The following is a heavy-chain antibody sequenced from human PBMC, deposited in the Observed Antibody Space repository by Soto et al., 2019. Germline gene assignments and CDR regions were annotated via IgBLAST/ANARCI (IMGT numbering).Heavy chain of an antibody. J-gene: IGHJ3*01. D-gene: IGHD3-10*01. CDR2: IYSSGST. Sequence: QLHLQESGSGLVRPSQTLSLTCPVSGGSVGSGDFSWSWIRQPLGKGLEWVGCIYSSGSTHYSPSLRGRVPVSIDRSKNQISLMLTSVTAADTAVYYCARDSYERIGGGVNDTFDVWGQGTVVTVSS. CDR3: ARDSYERIGGGVNDTFDV. CDR1: GGSVGSGDFS. V-gene: IGHV4-30-2*01.